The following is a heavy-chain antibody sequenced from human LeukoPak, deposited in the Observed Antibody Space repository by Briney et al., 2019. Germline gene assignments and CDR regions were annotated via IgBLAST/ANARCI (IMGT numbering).Heavy chain of an antibody. Sequence: PGGSLRLSCAASGFTFSSYAMSWVRQAPGKGLEWVSAISGCGGSTYYADSVKGRFTISRDNSKNTLYLQMNSLRAEDTAVYYCAKPHGKLEPTGNDAFDIWGQGTMVTVSS. CDR2: ISGCGGST. CDR1: GFTFSSYA. D-gene: IGHD1-1*01. CDR3: AKPHGKLEPTGNDAFDI. J-gene: IGHJ3*02. V-gene: IGHV3-23*01.